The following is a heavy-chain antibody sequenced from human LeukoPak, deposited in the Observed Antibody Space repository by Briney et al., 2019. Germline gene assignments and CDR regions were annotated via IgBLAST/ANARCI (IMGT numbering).Heavy chain of an antibody. CDR2: IYYSGST. V-gene: IGHV4-59*08. J-gene: IGHJ3*02. D-gene: IGHD1-26*01. CDR3: ARRGSMGGSFVGAFDI. Sequence: SETLSLTCTVSGGSISSYYWSWIRQPPGKGLEWIGYIYYSGSTNYNPSLKSRVTISVDTSKNQFSLKLSSVTAADTAVYYCARRGSMGGSFVGAFDIWGQGTMVTVSS. CDR1: GGSISSYY.